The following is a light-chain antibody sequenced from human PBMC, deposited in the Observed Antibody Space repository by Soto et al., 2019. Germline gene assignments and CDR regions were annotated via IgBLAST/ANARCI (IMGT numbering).Light chain of an antibody. V-gene: IGKV1-27*01. CDR1: QDIGVY. CDR2: AAS. Sequence: GDRVTITCRASQDIGVYLAWFQQKPGNVPKLLIYAASTLQSGVPSRFSGSGSGTDFTLTISSLQPEDVATYYCHKYNSAPLTFGGGTKVE. CDR3: HKYNSAPLT. J-gene: IGKJ4*01.